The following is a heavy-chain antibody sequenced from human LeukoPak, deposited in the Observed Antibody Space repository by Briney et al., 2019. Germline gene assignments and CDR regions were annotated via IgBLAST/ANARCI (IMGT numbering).Heavy chain of an antibody. Sequence: PSETLSLTCAVYGGSFSSYYWGWIHQPPGKGLEWIGSIYYSGSTYYNPSLKSRVTISVDTSKNQFSLKLSSVTAADTAVYYCARLHYDSSGYLYYYYYYMDVWGKGTTVTVSS. D-gene: IGHD3-22*01. CDR1: GGSFSSYY. CDR2: IYYSGST. J-gene: IGHJ6*03. CDR3: ARLHYDSSGYLYYYYYYMDV. V-gene: IGHV4-39*07.